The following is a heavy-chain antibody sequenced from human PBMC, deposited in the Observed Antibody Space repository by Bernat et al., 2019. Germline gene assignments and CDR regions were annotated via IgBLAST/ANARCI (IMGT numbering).Heavy chain of an antibody. D-gene: IGHD1-7*01. Sequence: QVQLVQSGAEVKKPGASVKVSCKASGYTFTSYYMHWVRQAPGQGLEWMGIINPSGGSTSYAQKFQGRVTMTRDTSTSTVYMELSSLRSEDTAVYYCARTRLELGGRGFYYYYGMDVWGQGTTVTVSS. CDR1: GYTFTSYY. CDR2: INPSGGST. CDR3: ARTRLELGGRGFYYYYGMDV. V-gene: IGHV1-46*01. J-gene: IGHJ6*02.